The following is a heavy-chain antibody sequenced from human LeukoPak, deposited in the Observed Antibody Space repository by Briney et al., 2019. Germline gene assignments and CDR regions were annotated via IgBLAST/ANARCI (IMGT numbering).Heavy chain of an antibody. CDR3: AKAPVVVTRPPLY. CDR1: GFTFSSYA. Sequence: PGGSLRLSCAASGFTFSSYAMSWVRQAPGKGQEWVSAISGSGGSTYYADSVKGRFTISRDNSKNTLYLQMNSLRAEDTAVYYCAKAPVVVTRPPLYWGQGTLVTVSS. D-gene: IGHD3-3*01. V-gene: IGHV3-23*01. J-gene: IGHJ4*02. CDR2: ISGSGGST.